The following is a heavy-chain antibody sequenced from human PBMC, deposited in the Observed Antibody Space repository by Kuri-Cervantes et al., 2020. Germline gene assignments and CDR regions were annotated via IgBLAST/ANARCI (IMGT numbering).Heavy chain of an antibody. CDR2: INSDGSST. D-gene: IGHD1-1*01. J-gene: IGHJ6*03. V-gene: IGHV3-74*01. CDR3: ARVAGVEGQDYYYYYMDV. Sequence: GGSLRLSCAASGFTFSSYWMHWVRQAPGKGLVWVSRINSDGSSTSYADSVKGRFTISRDNAKNSLYLQMNSLRAEDTAVYYCARVAGVEGQDYYYYYMDVWGKGTTVTVSS. CDR1: GFTFSSYW.